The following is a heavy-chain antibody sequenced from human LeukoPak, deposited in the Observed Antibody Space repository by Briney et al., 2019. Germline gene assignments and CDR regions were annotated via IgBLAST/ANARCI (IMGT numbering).Heavy chain of an antibody. J-gene: IGHJ4*02. CDR2: ISGSGGST. D-gene: IGHD1-26*01. CDR1: GFTFSSYA. CDR3: ARVVVGATTSFDY. Sequence: PGGSLRLSCAASGFTFSSYAMSWVRQAPGKGLEWVSAISGSGGSTYYADSVKGRFTISRDNAKNSLYLQMNSLRAEDTAVYYCARVVVGATTSFDYWGQGTLVTVSS. V-gene: IGHV3-23*01.